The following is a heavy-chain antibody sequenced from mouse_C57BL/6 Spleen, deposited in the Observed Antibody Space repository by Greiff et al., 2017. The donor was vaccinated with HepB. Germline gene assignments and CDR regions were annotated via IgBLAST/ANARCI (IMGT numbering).Heavy chain of an antibody. J-gene: IGHJ3*01. CDR1: GYAFSSSW. V-gene: IGHV1-82*01. CDR2: IYPGDGDT. CDR3: ARGGGGYYGLAY. D-gene: IGHD1-1*01. Sequence: QVQLQQSGPELVKPGASVKISCKASGYAFSSSWMNWVKQRPGKGLEWIGRIYPGDGDTNYNGKFKGKATLTADKSSSTAYMQLSSLTSEDSAVYFCARGGGGYYGLAYWGQGTLVTVSA.